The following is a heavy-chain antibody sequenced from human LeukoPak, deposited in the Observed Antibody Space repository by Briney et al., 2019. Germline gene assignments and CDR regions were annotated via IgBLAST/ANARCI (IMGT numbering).Heavy chain of an antibody. CDR1: GGSISSYY. J-gene: IGHJ3*02. CDR3: ARASPMIVVVITNDAFDI. CDR2: IYYSGST. V-gene: IGHV4-39*01. Sequence: SETLSLTCTVSGGSISSYYWGWIRQPPGKGLEWIGGIYYSGSTYYNPSLKSRVTISVDTSKNQFSLKLSSVTAADTAVYYCARASPMIVVVITNDAFDIWGQGTLVTVSS. D-gene: IGHD3-22*01.